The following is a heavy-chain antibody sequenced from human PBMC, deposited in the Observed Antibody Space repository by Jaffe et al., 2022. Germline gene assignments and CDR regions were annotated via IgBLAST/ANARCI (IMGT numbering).Heavy chain of an antibody. Sequence: QLQLQESGPGLVKPSETLSLTCTVSGGSISSSSYYWGWIRQPPGKGLEWIGSIYYSGSTYYNPSLKSRVTISVDTSKNQFSLKLSSVTAADTAVYYCARVDIAARPRTRRYDAFDIWGQGTMVTVSS. CDR2: IYYSGST. CDR3: ARVDIAARPRTRRYDAFDI. CDR1: GGSISSSSYY. D-gene: IGHD6-6*01. V-gene: IGHV4-39*01. J-gene: IGHJ3*02.